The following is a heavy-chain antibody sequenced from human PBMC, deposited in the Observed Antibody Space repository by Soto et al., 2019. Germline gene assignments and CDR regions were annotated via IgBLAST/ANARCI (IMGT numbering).Heavy chain of an antibody. V-gene: IGHV4-31*03. CDR1: GAFVSSTGYY. CDR3: ARVQRFCPAR. CDR2: IDYSGSS. J-gene: IGHJ4*02. D-gene: IGHD3-3*01. Sequence: QVQLQESGPGLVKPSQTLSLTCTVSGAFVSSTGYYWSWIRQHPGKGLEWLGYIDYSGSSYYNPSLKSRLSLSVDTSKDQFSLKLTSVTAAHTATYYCARVQRFCPARWGQGTLVTVSS.